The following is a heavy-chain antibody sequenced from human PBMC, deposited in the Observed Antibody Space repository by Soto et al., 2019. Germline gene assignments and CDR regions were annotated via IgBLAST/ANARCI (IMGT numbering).Heavy chain of an antibody. V-gene: IGHV1-2*02. J-gene: IGHJ6*02. CDR1: GYTFTGYY. Sequence: QAQLVQSGAEVKKPGASVKVSCKASGYTFTGYYMHWVRQAPGQGLEWMGWINPNSGGTNYAQKFQGRVTMTRDTSISTAYMELSRLRSDDTAVYYCARDGGLWFGELLYGMDVWGQGTTVTVSS. D-gene: IGHD3-10*01. CDR2: INPNSGGT. CDR3: ARDGGLWFGELLYGMDV.